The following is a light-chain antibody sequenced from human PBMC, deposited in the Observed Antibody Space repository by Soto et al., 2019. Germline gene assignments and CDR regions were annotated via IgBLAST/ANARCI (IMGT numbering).Light chain of an antibody. V-gene: IGLV1-40*01. Sequence: QSVLTQPPSVSGAPGQRVTISCAGSGSNIGASYDVHWYQQLPGTAPKLLIYGNFNRPSGVPDRFSGSKSGTSASLAITGLRAEDEADYYCCSYAGGSTYAFGTGTKLTVL. CDR1: GSNIGASYD. J-gene: IGLJ1*01. CDR3: CSYAGGSTYA. CDR2: GNF.